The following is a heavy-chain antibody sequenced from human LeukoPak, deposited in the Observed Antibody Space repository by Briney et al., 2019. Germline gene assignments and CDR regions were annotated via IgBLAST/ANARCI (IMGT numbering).Heavy chain of an antibody. Sequence: PGGSLRLSCAASGFTFSNFAMSWVRQAPGKGLEWVSTISGSGGSTFYADSVKGRFPISGDNSNNTLFLQMNSLRAEDTAIYFCAKAGSSGWSSSGGDYWGQGSLVTVSS. D-gene: IGHD6-19*01. CDR1: GFTFSNFA. CDR3: AKAGSSGWSSSGGDY. J-gene: IGHJ4*02. CDR2: ISGSGGST. V-gene: IGHV3-23*01.